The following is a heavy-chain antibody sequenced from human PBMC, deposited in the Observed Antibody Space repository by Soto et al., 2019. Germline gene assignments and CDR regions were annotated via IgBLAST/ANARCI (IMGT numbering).Heavy chain of an antibody. V-gene: IGHV3-23*01. CDR3: ALRDQYYDFWSGYSRFDY. CDR2: ISGSGGST. J-gene: IGHJ4*02. Sequence: EVQLLESGGGLVQPGGSLRLSCAASGFTFSSYAMSWVRRAPGKGLEWVSAISGSGGSTYYADSVKGRFTISRDNSKNTLYLQMNSLRAEDTAVYYCALRDQYYDFWSGYSRFDYWGQGTLVTVSS. D-gene: IGHD3-3*01. CDR1: GFTFSSYA.